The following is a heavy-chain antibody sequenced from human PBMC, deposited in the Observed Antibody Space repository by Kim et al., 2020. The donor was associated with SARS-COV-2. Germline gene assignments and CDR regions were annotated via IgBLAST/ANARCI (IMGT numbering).Heavy chain of an antibody. CDR3: ARRGIGSSRAVAAGFDY. D-gene: IGHD6-19*01. V-gene: IGHV4-39*01. Sequence: LKSRVTISVDTSKNQFSLKLSSVTAADTAVYYCARRGIGSSRAVAAGFDYWGQGTLVTVSS. J-gene: IGHJ4*02.